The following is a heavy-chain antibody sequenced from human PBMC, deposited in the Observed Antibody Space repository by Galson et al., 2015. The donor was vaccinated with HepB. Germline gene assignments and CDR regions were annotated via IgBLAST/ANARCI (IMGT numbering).Heavy chain of an antibody. CDR2: IYPGDSDT. CDR3: ARRAASAKSFEWYFDY. CDR1: GYNFTNDW. V-gene: IGHV5-51*01. J-gene: IGHJ4*02. D-gene: IGHD3-9*01. Sequence: QSGAEVKKPGESLKISCKGSGYNFTNDWIAWVRQVPGEGLECMGIIYPGDSDTTYRSSFQGQVTISADKSISTAYLQWNSLKASDSAMYYCARRAASAKSFEWYFDYWGQGTLVTVSS.